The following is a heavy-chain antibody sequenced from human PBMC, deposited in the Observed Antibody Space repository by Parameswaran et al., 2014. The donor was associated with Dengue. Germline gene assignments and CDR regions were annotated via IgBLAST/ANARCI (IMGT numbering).Heavy chain of an antibody. CDR3: ARVAKDYDFWSGIGYYYYGMDV. CDR2: IYSGGST. V-gene: IGHV3-66*02. Sequence: RWIRQPHGKGLEWVSVIYSGGSTYYADSVKGRFTISRDNSKNTLYLQMNSLRAEDTAVYYCARVAKDYDFWSGIGYYYYGMDVWGQGTTVTVSS. D-gene: IGHD3-3*01. J-gene: IGHJ6*02.